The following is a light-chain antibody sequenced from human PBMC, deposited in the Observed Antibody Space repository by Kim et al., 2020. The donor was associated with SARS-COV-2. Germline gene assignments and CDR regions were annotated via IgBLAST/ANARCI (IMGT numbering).Light chain of an antibody. CDR3: AAWDDSLSGRL. CDR1: NSNIGKTF. V-gene: IGLV1-47*02. Sequence: QSVLTQPPSASGTPGQSVTISCSGGNSNIGKTFVYWYQQLPGTAPKVLIYANTQRPSGVPDRFSGSKSGTSASLTISGLRSEDEADYYCAAWDDSLSGRLFGGGTQLTV. CDR2: ANT. J-gene: IGLJ3*02.